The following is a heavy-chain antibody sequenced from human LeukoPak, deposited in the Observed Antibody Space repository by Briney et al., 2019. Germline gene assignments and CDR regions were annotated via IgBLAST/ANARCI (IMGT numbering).Heavy chain of an antibody. V-gene: IGHV3-30*02. CDR3: AKVIGCTNGVCHDAFDI. CDR2: IRYDGNIQ. D-gene: IGHD2-8*01. Sequence: GGSLRLSCAASGFTFSNYGMHWVRQAPGKGLEWLTFIRYDGNIQYYADSVKGRFTISRDNSKNTLYLQMNSLRAEDTAVYYCAKVIGCTNGVCHDAFDIWGQGTMVTVSS. CDR1: GFTFSNYG. J-gene: IGHJ3*02.